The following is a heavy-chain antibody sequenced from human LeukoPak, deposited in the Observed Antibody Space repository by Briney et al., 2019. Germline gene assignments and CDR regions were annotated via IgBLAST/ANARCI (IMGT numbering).Heavy chain of an antibody. J-gene: IGHJ5*02. Sequence: GESLKISCKGSGYSFTSYWIGWVRQMPGKGLEWMGIIYPGDSDTRYSPSFQGQVTISADKSISTAYLQWSSLKASDTAMYYCARLLGGRGSYVQPDNWFDPWGQGTLVTVSS. CDR1: GYSFTSYW. CDR3: ARLLGGRGSYVQPDNWFDP. D-gene: IGHD2-15*01. CDR2: IYPGDSDT. V-gene: IGHV5-51*01.